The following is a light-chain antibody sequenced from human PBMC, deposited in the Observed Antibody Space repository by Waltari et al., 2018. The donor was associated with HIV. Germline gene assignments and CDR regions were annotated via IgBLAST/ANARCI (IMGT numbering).Light chain of an antibody. V-gene: IGLV1-40*01. Sequence: QSVLTQPPSVSGAPGQRVTISCTGSSSNIGAGYDVHWYQQLPGTAPKLLIYGNSKRPSGVPDRFAGTKSGTSASLAITGLQAEDEADYYCQSYDSSLSGHAVFGGGTHLTVL. CDR2: GNS. CDR1: SSNIGAGYD. J-gene: IGLJ7*01. CDR3: QSYDSSLSGHAV.